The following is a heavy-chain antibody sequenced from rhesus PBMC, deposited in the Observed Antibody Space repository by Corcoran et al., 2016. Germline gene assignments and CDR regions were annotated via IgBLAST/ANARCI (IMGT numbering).Heavy chain of an antibody. CDR2: LHGSVGDT. CDR3: AKLISSWNNPAFDF. J-gene: IGHJ3*01. D-gene: IGHD1-20*01. Sequence: QVQLQESGPGLVKPSETLTLTCAVSGDSITTYYWSWIRPSPGKGLEWIGRLHGSVGDTASSPSLKSRVTISIDTSKNHLSLKLTSVTAADTAVYFCAKLISSWNNPAFDFWGQGLRVTVSS. CDR1: GDSITTYY. V-gene: IGHV4S2*01.